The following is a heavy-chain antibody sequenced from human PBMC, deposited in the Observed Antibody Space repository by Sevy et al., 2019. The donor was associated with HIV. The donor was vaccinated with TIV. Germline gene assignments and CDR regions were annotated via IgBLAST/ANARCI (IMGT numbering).Heavy chain of an antibody. CDR3: AKAVAVAGRRDWFDP. J-gene: IGHJ5*02. CDR2: IRYDGSNK. CDR1: GFTFSSYG. V-gene: IGHV3-30*02. Sequence: GFLRLSCAASGFTFSSYGMHWVRQAPGKGLEWVAFIRYDGSNKYYADSVKGRFTISRDNSKNTLYLQMNSLRAEDTAVYYCAKAVAVAGRRDWFDPWGQGTLVTVSS. D-gene: IGHD6-19*01.